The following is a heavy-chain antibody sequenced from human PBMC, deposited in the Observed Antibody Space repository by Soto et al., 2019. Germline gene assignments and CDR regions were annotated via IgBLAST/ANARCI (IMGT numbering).Heavy chain of an antibody. CDR3: AHSYSSGWYYGPFDY. V-gene: IGHV2-5*02. Sequence: QITLKESGPTLVKPTQTLTLTCTFSGFSLSTSGVGVGWIRQPPGKALEWLALIYWDDDKRSSPSLKSRLTSTKDTSKNQVVLTMTTRDPVDTATYSCAHSYSSGWYYGPFDYWGQGTLVTVSS. J-gene: IGHJ4*02. CDR2: IYWDDDK. CDR1: GFSLSTSGVG. D-gene: IGHD6-19*01.